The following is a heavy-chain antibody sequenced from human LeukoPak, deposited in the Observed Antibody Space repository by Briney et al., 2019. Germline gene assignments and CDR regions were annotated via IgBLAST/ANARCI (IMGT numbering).Heavy chain of an antibody. CDR3: AKGRNKYDSSGYYGFDY. V-gene: IGHV3-30*18. Sequence: GGSLRLSCTASGFGFSTHGMYWVRQAPGKGLEWVAVMSYDGSKKYYAASVKGRFTISRDNYKKTVHLQMNSLRDEDTAVYYCAKGRNKYDSSGYYGFDYWGQGTLVTVSS. J-gene: IGHJ4*02. CDR1: GFGFSTHG. D-gene: IGHD3-22*01. CDR2: MSYDGSKK.